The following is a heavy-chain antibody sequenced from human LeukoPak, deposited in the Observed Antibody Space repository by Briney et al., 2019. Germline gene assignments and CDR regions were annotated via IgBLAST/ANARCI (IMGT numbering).Heavy chain of an antibody. CDR2: ISSSSSSI. CDR1: GFTFSSYS. V-gene: IGHV3-48*04. CDR3: AREYYYDSSGYENEFDY. D-gene: IGHD3-22*01. J-gene: IGHJ4*02. Sequence: GGSLRLSCAVSGFTFSSYSMNWVRQAPGKGLEWVSYISSSSSSIYYPDSVKGRFTISRDNAKNSLYLQMNSLRAEDTAVYYCAREYYYDSSGYENEFDYWGQGTLVTVSS.